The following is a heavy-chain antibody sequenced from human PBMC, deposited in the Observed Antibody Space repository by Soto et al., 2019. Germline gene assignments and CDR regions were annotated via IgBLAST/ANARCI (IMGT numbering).Heavy chain of an antibody. J-gene: IGHJ6*02. CDR1: GFTFSSYG. D-gene: IGHD2-15*01. V-gene: IGHV3-33*01. CDR3: AREDDSDYYYYGMDV. Sequence: QVQLVESGGGVVQPGRSLRLSCAASGFTFSSYGMHWVRQAPRKGLEWVAVIWYDGSNKYYADSVKGRFTISRDNSKNTLYLQMNSLRAEETAVYYCAREDDSDYYYYGMDVWGQGTTVTVSS. CDR2: IWYDGSNK.